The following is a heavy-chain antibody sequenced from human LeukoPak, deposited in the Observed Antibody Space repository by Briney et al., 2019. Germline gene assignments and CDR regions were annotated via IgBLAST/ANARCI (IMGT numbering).Heavy chain of an antibody. D-gene: IGHD5-24*01. CDR1: GGSISSSSYY. J-gene: IGHJ4*02. Sequence: SETLSLTCTVSGGSISSSSYYWSWIRQPPGKGLEWIGYIYYSGSTNYNPSLKSRVTISVDTSKNQFSLKLSSVTAADTAVYYCARGDGYNEGNYFDYWGQGTLVTVSS. CDR3: ARGDGYNEGNYFDY. CDR2: IYYSGST. V-gene: IGHV4-61*01.